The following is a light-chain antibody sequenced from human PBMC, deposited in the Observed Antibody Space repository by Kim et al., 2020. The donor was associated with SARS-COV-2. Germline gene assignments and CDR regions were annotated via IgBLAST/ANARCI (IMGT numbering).Light chain of an antibody. Sequence: APVGDRVTITCRASQDIGNDLGWYQQNPGRAPKRLIYGASILQSGVPSRFSGSRSVTEFTLTFSCLQPEDCAIYFCLQYRTYPLTFVQGTRLEIK. J-gene: IGKJ5*01. V-gene: IGKV1-17*01. CDR1: QDIGND. CDR2: GAS. CDR3: LQYRTYPLT.